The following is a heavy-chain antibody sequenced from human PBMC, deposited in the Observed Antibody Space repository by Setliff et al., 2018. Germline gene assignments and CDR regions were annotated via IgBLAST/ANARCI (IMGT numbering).Heavy chain of an antibody. CDR2: YSGSNDYI. CDR3: ARPGRSNYWDSFDY. J-gene: IGHJ4*02. CDR1: GFNFRNSE. Sequence: GGSLRLSCVASGFNFRNSEMNWVRQAPGKGLEWVSSYSGSNDYITYADSVKGRFTISRDNAENSVYLQMNGLRADDTAVYYCARPGRSNYWDSFDYWGQGTLVTVSS. D-gene: IGHD3-10*01. V-gene: IGHV3-21*01.